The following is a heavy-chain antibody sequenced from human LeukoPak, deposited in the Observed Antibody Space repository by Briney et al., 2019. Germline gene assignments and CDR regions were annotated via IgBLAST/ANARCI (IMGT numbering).Heavy chain of an antibody. J-gene: IGHJ4*02. CDR2: ISGEGVTI. CDR1: GFSFSNYA. V-gene: IGHV3-23*01. D-gene: IGHD6-19*01. Sequence: PGGSLRLSCASSGFSFSNYALSWVRQAPGKGLEWVSAISGEGVTIYYADSVKGRFTISRDNSKNTVFLQLNSLRGEDTAVYDCAREDSGSDFEYWGQGTLVTVSS. CDR3: AREDSGSDFEY.